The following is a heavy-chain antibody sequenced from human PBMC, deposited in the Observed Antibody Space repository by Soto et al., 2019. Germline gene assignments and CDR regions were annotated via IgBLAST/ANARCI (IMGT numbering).Heavy chain of an antibody. CDR2: ISGSAENT. J-gene: IGHJ4*02. CDR1: GCTFRSYA. V-gene: IGHV3-23*01. D-gene: IGHD2-21*02. Sequence: PGGPLRLSCAASGCTFRSYAMSWVRQAPGKGLEWVSAISGSAENTFYAESVKGRFTISRDNSKNTLYLQMNSLRAEDTAIYYYAKDGCSGGDCYANFDSWGQGTLVTVSS. CDR3: AKDGCSGGDCYANFDS.